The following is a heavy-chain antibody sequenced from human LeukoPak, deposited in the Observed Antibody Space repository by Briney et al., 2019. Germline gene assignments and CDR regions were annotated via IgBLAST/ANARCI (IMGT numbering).Heavy chain of an antibody. J-gene: IGHJ1*01. D-gene: IGHD2-2*01. CDR1: GGSISSSSYY. V-gene: IGHV4-39*07. CDR2: IYYSGST. CDR3: ARRGLVVVPAAIAGFQH. Sequence: TSSETLSLTCTVSGGSISSSSYYWGWIRQPPGKGLEWIGSIYYSGSTYYNPSLKSRVTISVDTSKNQFSLKLSSVTAADTAVYYCARRGLVVVPAAIAGFQHWGQGTLVTVSS.